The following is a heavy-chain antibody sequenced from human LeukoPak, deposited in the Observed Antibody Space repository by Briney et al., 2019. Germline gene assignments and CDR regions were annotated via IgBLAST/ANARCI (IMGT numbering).Heavy chain of an antibody. J-gene: IGHJ5*02. Sequence: KSSETLSLTCAVYGGSFSGYYWSWIRQPPGKGLEWIGEINHSGSTNYNPSLKSRVTISVDTSKNQFSLKLSSVTAADTAVYYCARETSGAFWSGYPNWFDPWGQGTLVTVSS. D-gene: IGHD3-3*01. CDR3: ARETSGAFWSGYPNWFDP. CDR1: GGSFSGYY. V-gene: IGHV4-34*01. CDR2: INHSGST.